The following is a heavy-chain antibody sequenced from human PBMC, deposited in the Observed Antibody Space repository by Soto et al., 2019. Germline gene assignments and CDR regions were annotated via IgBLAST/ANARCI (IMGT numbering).Heavy chain of an antibody. J-gene: IGHJ4*02. CDR3: AKGKANTVFGVDTLFDY. CDR2: ISGNGGNT. CDR1: GFTFSSHA. D-gene: IGHD3-3*01. V-gene: IGHV3-23*01. Sequence: GGSLRLSCAASGFTFSSHAMSWVRQAPGEGLEWVSLISGNGGNTNYADSVKGRFTISRDNSKNTVDLQMNSLRAEDTAVYFCAKGKANTVFGVDTLFDYWGQGTLVTVSS.